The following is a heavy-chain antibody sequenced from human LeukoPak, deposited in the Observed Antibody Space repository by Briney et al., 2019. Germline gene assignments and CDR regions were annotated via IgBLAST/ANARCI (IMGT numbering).Heavy chain of an antibody. J-gene: IGHJ4*02. CDR2: IYTSGST. V-gene: IGHV4-4*07. Sequence: KPSETLSLTCTVSGGSISSYYWSWIRQPAGKGLEWIGRIYTSGSTNYNPSLKSRVTMSVGTSKNQFSLKLSSVTAADTAVYYCAREYYDFWSGSQSFDYWGQGTLVTVSS. D-gene: IGHD3-3*01. CDR3: AREYYDFWSGSQSFDY. CDR1: GGSISSYY.